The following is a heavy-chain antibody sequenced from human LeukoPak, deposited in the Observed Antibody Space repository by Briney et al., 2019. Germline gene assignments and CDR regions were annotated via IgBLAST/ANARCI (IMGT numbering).Heavy chain of an antibody. CDR1: GGSISSGDYY. V-gene: IGHV4-30-4*01. Sequence: SETLSLTCTVSGGSISSGDYYWSWIRQPPGKGLEWIGYIYYSGSTYYNPSLKSRVTISVDTSKNQFSLKLSSVTAADTAVYYCASRCAYGSTSCYTADYYYMDVWGKGTTVTVSS. D-gene: IGHD2-2*02. CDR3: ASRCAYGSTSCYTADYYYMDV. CDR2: IYYSGST. J-gene: IGHJ6*03.